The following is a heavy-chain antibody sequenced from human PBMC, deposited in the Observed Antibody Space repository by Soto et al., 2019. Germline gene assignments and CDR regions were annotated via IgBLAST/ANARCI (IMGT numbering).Heavy chain of an antibody. CDR1: GFTFSSYG. D-gene: IGHD6-13*01. Sequence: LRLSCAASGFTFSSYGMHWVRQAPGKGLEWVAVISYDGSNKYYADSVKGRFTISRDNSKNTLYLQMNSLRAEDTAVYYCAKDREVQQQLASGYYYYYGMDVWGQGTTVTVSS. V-gene: IGHV3-30*18. CDR3: AKDREVQQQLASGYYYYYGMDV. CDR2: ISYDGSNK. J-gene: IGHJ6*02.